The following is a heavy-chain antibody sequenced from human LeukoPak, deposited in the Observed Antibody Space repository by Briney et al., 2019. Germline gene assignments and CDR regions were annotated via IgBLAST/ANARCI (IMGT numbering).Heavy chain of an antibody. Sequence: GGSLRLSCAASGFNFNNYGMSWVRQAPGKGLEWVSGISGSGGGSTYYADSVKGRFTISRDNSKNTLYLQMNSLRAEDTAVYYCAKDGYSSSRYALLNYFDYWGQGTLVTVSS. V-gene: IGHV3-23*01. J-gene: IGHJ4*02. CDR2: ISGSGGGST. CDR1: GFNFNNYG. CDR3: AKDGYSSSRYALLNYFDY. D-gene: IGHD6-13*01.